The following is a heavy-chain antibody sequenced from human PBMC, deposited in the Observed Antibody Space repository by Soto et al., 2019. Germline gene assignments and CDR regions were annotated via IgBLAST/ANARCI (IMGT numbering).Heavy chain of an antibody. J-gene: IGHJ4*02. D-gene: IGHD3-16*02. CDR1: GFTFSSYS. CDR3: ARDRYDYIWGSYRH. CDR2: ISSSSSTI. V-gene: IGHV3-48*01. Sequence: EVQLVESGGGLVQPGGSLRLSCAASGFTFSSYSMNWVRQAPGKGLEWVSYISSSSSTIYYADSVKGRFTISRDNAKNSLYLQMNSLRGEDTAVYYCARDRYDYIWGSYRHWGQGTLVTVSS.